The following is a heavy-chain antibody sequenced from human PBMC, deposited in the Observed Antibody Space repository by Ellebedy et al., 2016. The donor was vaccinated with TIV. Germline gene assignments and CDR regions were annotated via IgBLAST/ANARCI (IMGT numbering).Heavy chain of an antibody. Sequence: GESLKISCAASGFTFTTYSMSWVRQAPGKGLEWVSIINNSGSSTYYVDSVKGRFTISRDNSKNTLYLQMNSLRAEDTAVYYCARLAVATNRGEDYWGQGTLVTVSS. J-gene: IGHJ4*02. CDR1: GFTFTTYS. CDR2: INNSGSST. D-gene: IGHD5-12*01. CDR3: ARLAVATNRGEDY. V-gene: IGHV3-23*01.